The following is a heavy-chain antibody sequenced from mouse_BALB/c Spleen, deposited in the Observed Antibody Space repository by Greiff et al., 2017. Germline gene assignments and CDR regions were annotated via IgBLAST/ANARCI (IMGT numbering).Heavy chain of an antibody. D-gene: IGHD4-1*01. CDR3: AKPLLGAWFAY. CDR1: GFTFSSFG. J-gene: IGHJ3*01. Sequence: EVKLMESGGGLVKPGGSRKLSCAASGFTFSSFGMHWVRQAPEKGLEWVAYISSGSSTIYYADTVKGRFTISRDNPKNTLFLQMTSLRSEDTAMYYCAKPLLGAWFAYWGQGTLVTVSA. CDR2: ISSGSSTI. V-gene: IGHV5-17*02.